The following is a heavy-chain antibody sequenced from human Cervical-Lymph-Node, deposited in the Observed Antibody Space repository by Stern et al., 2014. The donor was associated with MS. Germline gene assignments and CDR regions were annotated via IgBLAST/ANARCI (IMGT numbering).Heavy chain of an antibody. CDR2: ISFDGSHK. D-gene: IGHD2-2*02. V-gene: IGHV3-30*18. J-gene: IGHJ4*02. Sequence: DQLVESGGGVVQPGRSLRLSCAASGFTFSTSGMHWVRPAPGKGLDWVAVISFDGSHKYYGDSVKGRFTISRDNSKNTVYLQMNSLRAEDTAVYYCANAAALSCRSPSCYKAFEYWGQGILVTVSS. CDR3: ANAAALSCRSPSCYKAFEY. CDR1: GFTFSTSG.